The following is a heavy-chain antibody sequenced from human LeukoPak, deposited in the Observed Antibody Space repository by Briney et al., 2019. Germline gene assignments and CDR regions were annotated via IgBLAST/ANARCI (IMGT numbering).Heavy chain of an antibody. V-gene: IGHV1-69*01. D-gene: IGHD3-3*01. CDR2: IIPIFGTA. J-gene: IGHJ4*02. CDR1: GGTFSSYA. Sequence: GSSVKVSCKASGGTFSSYAISWVRQAPGQGLEWVGGIIPIFGTANYAQKFQGRVTITADESTSTAYMELSSLRSEDTAVYYCARDLYDFWSGYYTGGYFDYWGQGTLVTVSS. CDR3: ARDLYDFWSGYYTGGYFDY.